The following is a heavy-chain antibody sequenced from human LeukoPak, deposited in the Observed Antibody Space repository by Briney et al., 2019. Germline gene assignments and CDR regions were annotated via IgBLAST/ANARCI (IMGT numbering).Heavy chain of an antibody. CDR1: GFSISTNY. V-gene: IGHV3-53*01. CDR2: VYSGGTT. Sequence: GGSLRLSCAVSGFSISTNYMSWVRQAPGKGLEWLCIVYSGGTTSYADSVRGRFTLSRDISKNTVSLQMNDLRVADTAAYYCASHYCSRGTCYFDGWGRGALVIASS. D-gene: IGHD6-13*01. CDR3: ASHYCSRGTCYFDG. J-gene: IGHJ4*02.